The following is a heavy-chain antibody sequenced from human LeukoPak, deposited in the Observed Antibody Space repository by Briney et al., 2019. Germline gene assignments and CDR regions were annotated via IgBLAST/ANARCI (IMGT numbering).Heavy chain of an antibody. J-gene: IGHJ4*02. Sequence: GGSLRLSCAASGFTFSSYSMNWVRQAPGKGLEWVSSISSSSSYIYYADSVKGRFTISRDNAKNTLYLQMNSLRAEDTAVYYCARAWGRRYDSSGYSLDYWGQGTLVTVSS. D-gene: IGHD3-22*01. CDR2: ISSSSSYI. CDR3: ARAWGRRYDSSGYSLDY. CDR1: GFTFSSYS. V-gene: IGHV3-21*01.